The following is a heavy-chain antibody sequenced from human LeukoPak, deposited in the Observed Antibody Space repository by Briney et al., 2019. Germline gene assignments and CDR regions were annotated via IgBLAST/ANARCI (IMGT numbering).Heavy chain of an antibody. D-gene: IGHD1-26*01. CDR3: AKDVEASFDY. CDR2: ISGSGGST. CDR1: GFTFSSYA. Sequence: GGSLRLSCAASGFTFSSYAMSWVRQAPGKGLEWVSAISGSGGSTYYAYSVKGRVTISRYNAKNTLYLQMNRLRGEDTAVYYCAKDVEASFDYWGQGTLVTVSS. J-gene: IGHJ4*02. V-gene: IGHV3-23*01.